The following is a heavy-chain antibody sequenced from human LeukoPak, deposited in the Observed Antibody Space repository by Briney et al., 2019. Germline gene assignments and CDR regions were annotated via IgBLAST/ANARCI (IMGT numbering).Heavy chain of an antibody. J-gene: IGHJ4*02. CDR3: ASAGPYSSSWYPFDY. Sequence: PSETLSLTCAVSGGSISSSNWWSWVRQPPGKGLEWIGEIYHSGSTNYNPSLKSRVTISVDKSKNQFSLKLSSVTAADTAVYYCASAGPYSSSWYPFDYWGQGTLVTVS. CDR2: IYHSGST. V-gene: IGHV4-4*02. D-gene: IGHD6-13*01. CDR1: GGSISSSNW.